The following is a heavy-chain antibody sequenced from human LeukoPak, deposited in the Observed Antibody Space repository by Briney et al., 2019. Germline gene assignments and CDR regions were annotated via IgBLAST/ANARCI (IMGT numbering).Heavy chain of an antibody. CDR2: ISAYNGNT. J-gene: IGHJ3*02. CDR3: ARDPLEGYCSGGSCYSDAFDI. CDR1: GYTFTSYG. D-gene: IGHD2-15*01. Sequence: ASVKVSCKASGYTFTSYGISWVRQAPGQGLEWMGWISAYNGNTIYAQKLQGRVTMTTDTSTSTAYMELRSLRSDDTAVYYCARDPLEGYCSGGSCYSDAFDIWGQGTMVTVSS. V-gene: IGHV1-18*01.